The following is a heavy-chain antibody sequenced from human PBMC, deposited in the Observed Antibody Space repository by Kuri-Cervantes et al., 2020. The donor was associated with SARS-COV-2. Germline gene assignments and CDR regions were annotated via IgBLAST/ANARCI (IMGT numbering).Heavy chain of an antibody. J-gene: IGHJ4*02. CDR3: ARLIGDGYPRYSFDH. Sequence: LSLTCAASGFTFSDYYMSWIRQAPGKGLEWVSYISSSGSTIYYADSVKGRFTISRDNAKNSLYLQMSSLRAEDTAVYYCARLIGDGYPRYSFDHWGQGTLVTVSS. D-gene: IGHD5-24*01. CDR1: GFTFSDYY. CDR2: ISSSGSTI. V-gene: IGHV3-11*04.